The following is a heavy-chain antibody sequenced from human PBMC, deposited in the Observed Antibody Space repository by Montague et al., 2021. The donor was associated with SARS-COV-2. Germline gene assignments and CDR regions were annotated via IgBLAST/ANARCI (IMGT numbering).Heavy chain of an antibody. J-gene: IGHJ6*02. CDR3: ARGVTYYDILTGYYKGNYYYGMDV. CDR2: MNHSGST. V-gene: IGHV4-34*01. D-gene: IGHD3-9*01. CDR1: GGSFSGFY. Sequence: SETLSLTCAVYGGSFSGFYWSWIRQPPGKGLEWIGEMNHSGSTNYNPSLKSRVTISVDTSKNQFSLKLSSVTAADTAVYYCARGVTYYDILTGYYKGNYYYGMDVRGQGTTVTVSS.